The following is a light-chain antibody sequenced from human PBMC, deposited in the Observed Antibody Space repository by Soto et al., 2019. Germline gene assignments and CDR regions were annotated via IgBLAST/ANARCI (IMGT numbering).Light chain of an antibody. CDR1: SSDVGNGYDS. CDR2: EVT. J-gene: IGLJ1*01. Sequence: QSALTQPASVSGSPGQSITISCTGTSSDVGNGYDSVSWYQQHPGKAPKLMIYEVTNRPSGVPDRFSGSKSGNTASLTVSGLQAEDEADYYCSSYAGSSNVFGTGTKLTVL. CDR3: SSYAGSSNV. V-gene: IGLV2-8*01.